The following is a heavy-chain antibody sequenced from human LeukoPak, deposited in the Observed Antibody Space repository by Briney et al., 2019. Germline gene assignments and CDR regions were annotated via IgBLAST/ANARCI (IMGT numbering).Heavy chain of an antibody. D-gene: IGHD1-26*01. J-gene: IGHJ4*02. V-gene: IGHV4-38-2*02. Sequence: PSETLSLTCTVSGYSISSGYYWGWIRQPPGKGLEWIGSIYESGSTYYNPSLKSRVTISVDTSKNPFSLRMNSVTAADTAVYYCARGKSRGSHIDYWGQGTLVTVSS. CDR1: GYSISSGYY. CDR2: IYESGST. CDR3: ARGKSRGSHIDY.